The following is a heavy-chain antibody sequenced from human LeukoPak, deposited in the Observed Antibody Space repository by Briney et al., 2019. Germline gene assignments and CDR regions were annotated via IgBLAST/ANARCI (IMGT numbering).Heavy chain of an antibody. J-gene: IGHJ1*01. CDR1: GGSISSAVYS. CDR2: IYYSGST. CDR3: ARVDRYHEYFQH. D-gene: IGHD1-14*01. V-gene: IGHV4-31*03. Sequence: PSETLSLTCLVSGGSISSAVYSWSWIRQYPGKGLEWIGSIYYSGSTYSNPSLKSRLIISVDTSKSQFSLKLSSVTAADTAVYYCARVDRYHEYFQHWGQGTLVTVSS.